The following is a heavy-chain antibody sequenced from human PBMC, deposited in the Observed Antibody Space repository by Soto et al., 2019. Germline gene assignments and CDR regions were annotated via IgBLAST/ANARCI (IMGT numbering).Heavy chain of an antibody. CDR2: IYHSGST. CDR1: GGSVSSGGYS. Sequence: TLSISCAVCGGSVSSGGYSWSWIRQPPGKGLEWIGYIYHSGSTYYNPSLKSRVTISVDRSKNQFSLKLSSVTAADTAVYYCARYGIAAAGTGGYFDYWGQGTLVTVSS. J-gene: IGHJ4*02. V-gene: IGHV4-30-2*01. D-gene: IGHD6-13*01. CDR3: ARYGIAAAGTGGYFDY.